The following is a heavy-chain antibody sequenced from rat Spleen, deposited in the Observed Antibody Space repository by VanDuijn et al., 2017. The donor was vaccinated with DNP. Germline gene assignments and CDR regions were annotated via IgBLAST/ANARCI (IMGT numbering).Heavy chain of an antibody. CDR1: GFSLTDYN. V-gene: IGHV2S63*01. CDR3: TRDGGAFAF. CDR2: MWSGGST. J-gene: IGHJ3*01. Sequence: VQLKESGPGLLQPSQTLSLTCTVSGFSLTDYNVHWVRQPPGKGLEWMGVMWSGGSTAYNSDLKSRLSIRRDTPKSQIFLKMIRLQTEDTAIYFCTRDGGAFAFWGQGTLVTVSS.